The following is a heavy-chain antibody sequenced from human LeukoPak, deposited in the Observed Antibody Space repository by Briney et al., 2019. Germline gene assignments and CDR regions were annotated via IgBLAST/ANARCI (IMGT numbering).Heavy chain of an antibody. J-gene: IGHJ4*02. D-gene: IGHD3-16*01. CDR3: GGVSGNSIFDY. CDR1: GFTFSTYE. CDR2: ISTSGSTI. Sequence: GGSLRLSCAASGFTFSTYEMNWVRQAPGKGLEWVSYISTSGSTIYYADSVKGRFTISRDNAKNSLYLRMNSLRAEDTAVYYCGGVSGNSIFDYWGQGTLVTVSS. V-gene: IGHV3-48*03.